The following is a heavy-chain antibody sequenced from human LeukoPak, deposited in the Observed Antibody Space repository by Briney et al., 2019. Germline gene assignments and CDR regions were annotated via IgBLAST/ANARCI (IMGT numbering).Heavy chain of an antibody. V-gene: IGHV3-53*05. Sequence: GGSLRLSCAASGLTGSSNSMSWVRQAPGKGLEWVSVLYSGDDAHYADSVKGRFTISRDNSKNTVCLQMNSLRAKDTGVFYCARDIWYGSGSSRGVHYWGQGTLVTVSS. CDR3: ARDIWYGSGSSRGVHY. J-gene: IGHJ4*02. CDR2: LYSGDDA. CDR1: GLTGSSNS. D-gene: IGHD3-10*01.